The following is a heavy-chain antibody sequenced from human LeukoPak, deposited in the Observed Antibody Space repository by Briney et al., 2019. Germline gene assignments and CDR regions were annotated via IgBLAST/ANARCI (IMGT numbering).Heavy chain of an antibody. V-gene: IGHV5-51*01. Sequence: GESLKISYKGSGYSFTSYWIGWVRQMPGKGLEWMGIIYPGDSDTRYSPSFQGQVTISADKSISTAYLQWSSLKASDTAMYYCARAMLDDSSGYYLDYWGQGTLVTVSS. CDR3: ARAMLDDSSGYYLDY. D-gene: IGHD3-22*01. CDR2: IYPGDSDT. J-gene: IGHJ4*02. CDR1: GYSFTSYW.